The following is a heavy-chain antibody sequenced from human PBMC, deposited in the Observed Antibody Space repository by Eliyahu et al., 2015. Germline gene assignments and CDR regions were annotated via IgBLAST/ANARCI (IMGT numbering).Heavy chain of an antibody. J-gene: IGHJ4*02. V-gene: IGHV3-30*01. CDR2: ISSDGSNK. Sequence: QVQLVESGGGVVQPGRPLRLSCAASGFTFSSYAMHWVRQAPGKGLEWVAIISSDGSNKYYADSVKGRFTISRDNSKNTLYLQMNSLTVEDTAMYYCARKTGDSWGQGTLVTVSS. CDR3: ARKTGDS. D-gene: IGHD7-27*01. CDR1: GFTFSSYA.